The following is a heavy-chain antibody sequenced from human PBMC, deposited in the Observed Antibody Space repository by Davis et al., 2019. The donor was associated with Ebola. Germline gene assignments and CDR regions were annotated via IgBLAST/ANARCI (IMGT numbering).Heavy chain of an antibody. CDR3: ARGRYSSSWYYFDY. J-gene: IGHJ4*02. V-gene: IGHV4-4*07. CDR1: GGSISSYY. Sequence: SETLSLTCTVSGGSISSYYWSWIRQPAGKGLEWIGRIYTSGSTNYNPSLKSRVTMSVDTSKNQFSLKLSSVTAADTAVYYCARGRYSSSWYYFDYWGQGTLVTVSS. CDR2: IYTSGST. D-gene: IGHD6-13*01.